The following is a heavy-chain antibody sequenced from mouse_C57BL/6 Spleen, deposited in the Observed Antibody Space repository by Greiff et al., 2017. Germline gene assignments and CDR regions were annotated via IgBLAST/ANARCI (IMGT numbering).Heavy chain of an antibody. V-gene: IGHV1-54*01. J-gene: IGHJ2*01. D-gene: IGHD1-1*01. CDR3: ARGYYGSRGYFDY. CDR2: INPGSGGT. Sequence: QVQLQQSGAELVRPGTSVKVSCKASGYAFTNYLIEWVKQRPGQGLEWIGVINPGSGGTNYNEKFKGKATLTADKSSSTAYMQLSRLTSADSAVYFCARGYYGSRGYFDYWGQGTTLTVSS. CDR1: GYAFTNYL.